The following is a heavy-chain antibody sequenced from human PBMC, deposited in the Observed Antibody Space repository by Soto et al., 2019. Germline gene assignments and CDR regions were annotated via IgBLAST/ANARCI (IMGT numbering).Heavy chain of an antibody. D-gene: IGHD6-19*01. J-gene: IGHJ4*02. CDR3: ARALRGGYNNGWPPGY. V-gene: IGHV4-59*08. Sequence: SETLSLTCTVSGGSISNYYWSWIRQPPGKGLEWIGYFYYTGITNYNPSLKSRISMSVDTSRNQFSLKLSSVTAADTAVYYCARALRGGYNNGWPPGYWGQGTLVTVSS. CDR2: FYYTGIT. CDR1: GGSISNYY.